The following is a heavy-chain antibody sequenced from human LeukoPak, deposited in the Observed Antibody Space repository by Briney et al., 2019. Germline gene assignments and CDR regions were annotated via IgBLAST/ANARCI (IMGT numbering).Heavy chain of an antibody. CDR1: GGSISSYY. CDR2: IHTSGRT. D-gene: IGHD6-19*01. Sequence: PSETLSLTCIVSGGSISSYYWSWIRQPAGKGLEWIGRIHTSGRTNYNPSLKGRVIMSVDTSKNQFSLKVTSVTASDAAVYYCARAWQWLPLDSWGQGTLVTVSS. CDR3: ARAWQWLPLDS. J-gene: IGHJ4*02. V-gene: IGHV4-4*07.